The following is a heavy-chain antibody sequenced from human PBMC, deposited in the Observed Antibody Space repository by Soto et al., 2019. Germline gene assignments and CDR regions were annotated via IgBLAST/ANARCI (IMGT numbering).Heavy chain of an antibody. CDR1: GFTFSSYA. V-gene: IGHV3-23*01. Sequence: PGGSLRLSCAASGFTFSSYAMSWVRQAPGKGLEWVSAISGSGGSTYYADSVKGRFTISRDNSKNTLYLQMNSLRAEDTAVYYCAKDPHRSGYYVGYFDYWGQGTLVTVSS. J-gene: IGHJ4*02. CDR2: ISGSGGST. CDR3: AKDPHRSGYYVGYFDY. D-gene: IGHD3-22*01.